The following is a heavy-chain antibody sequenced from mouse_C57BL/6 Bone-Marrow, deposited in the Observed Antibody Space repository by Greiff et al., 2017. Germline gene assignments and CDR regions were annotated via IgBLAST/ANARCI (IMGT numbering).Heavy chain of an antibody. D-gene: IGHD2-13*01. CDR1: GYTFTSYG. CDR3: ADGDYRGYAMDY. CDR2: IHPRSGNT. J-gene: IGHJ4*01. V-gene: IGHV1-81*01. Sequence: QVQLQQSGAELARPGASVKLSCKASGYTFTSYGIRWVKQRPGQGLEWIGEIHPRSGNTYYNQKFKGKATLTVDKSSSTAYMELRSLTSEDSAVYCCADGDYRGYAMDYWGQGTSVTVSS.